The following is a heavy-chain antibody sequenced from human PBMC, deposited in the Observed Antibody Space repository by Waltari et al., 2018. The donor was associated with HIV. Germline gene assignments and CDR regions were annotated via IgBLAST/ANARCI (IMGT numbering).Heavy chain of an antibody. V-gene: IGHV3-53*01. J-gene: IGHJ5*02. CDR1: GFTVSSKF. Sequence: EVQLVESGGGLIQPGGSLRLSCVATGFTVSSKFMSWVRQAPGKGLEWVSVIYSGGSTYYADSVRGRFTISRDNSKNTVYLQMNSLRVEDTAVYYCASDQSRDTATGDLWGQGTLVTVSS. CDR2: IYSGGST. D-gene: IGHD5-18*01. CDR3: ASDQSRDTATGDL.